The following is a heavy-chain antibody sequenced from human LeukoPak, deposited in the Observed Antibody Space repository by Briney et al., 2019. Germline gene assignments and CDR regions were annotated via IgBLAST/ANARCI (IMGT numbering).Heavy chain of an antibody. Sequence: GGSLRLSCAASGFTFSNYWMSWARQAPGKGLEWVTVIWYDGTNKYYADSVKGRFTISKDNSKNTVSLQMDSLRAEDTAVYYCARANYGPWYLDLWGRGTLVTVSS. CDR2: IWYDGTNK. CDR3: ARANYGPWYLDL. V-gene: IGHV3-33*08. J-gene: IGHJ2*01. CDR1: GFTFSNYW. D-gene: IGHD5-24*01.